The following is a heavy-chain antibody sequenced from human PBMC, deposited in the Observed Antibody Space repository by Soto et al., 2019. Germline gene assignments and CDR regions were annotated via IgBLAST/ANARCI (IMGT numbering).Heavy chain of an antibody. CDR3: ARSGIDGMDV. CDR1: GYTFTSYG. V-gene: IGHV1-3*01. CDR2: INAGNGNT. Sequence: ASVKVSCKASGYTFTSYGIHWVRQAPGQRLEWTGWINAGNGNTKYSEKFQGRVTITRDTSASTAYLELSSLRSEDTAVYYCARSGIDGMDVWGQGTTVTVSS. D-gene: IGHD6-13*01. J-gene: IGHJ6*02.